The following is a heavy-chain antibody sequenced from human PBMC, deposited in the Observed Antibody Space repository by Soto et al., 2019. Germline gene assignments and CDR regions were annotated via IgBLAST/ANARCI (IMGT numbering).Heavy chain of an antibody. D-gene: IGHD3-10*01. Sequence: QVQLVQSGAELKKPGASVKVSCKASGYTFSNYDMNWVRQATGQGPEWIGWVNPNNGDTGYAQKFQGRVTLTTDISPTTAYMELTSLRSEDTALYYCAKVSRKGSAIDFDYGGQGTLITVSS. J-gene: IGHJ4*02. CDR1: GYTFSNYD. V-gene: IGHV1-8*01. CDR2: VNPNNGDT. CDR3: AKVSRKGSAIDFDY.